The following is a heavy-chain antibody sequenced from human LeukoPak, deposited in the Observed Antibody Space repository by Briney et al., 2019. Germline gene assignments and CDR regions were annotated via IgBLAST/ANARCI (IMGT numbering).Heavy chain of an antibody. CDR3: ARQGAGLLWFGELLPKGYYYYGMDV. J-gene: IGHJ6*02. CDR2: IYPGDSDT. D-gene: IGHD3-10*01. V-gene: IGHV5-51*01. Sequence: GESLKISCRGSGNSFTSFWIGWVRQMPGKGLEWMGIIYPGDSDTRYSPSFQGQVTISADKSISTAYLQWSSLKASDTAMYYCARQGAGLLWFGELLPKGYYYYGMDVWGQGTTVTVSS. CDR1: GNSFTSFW.